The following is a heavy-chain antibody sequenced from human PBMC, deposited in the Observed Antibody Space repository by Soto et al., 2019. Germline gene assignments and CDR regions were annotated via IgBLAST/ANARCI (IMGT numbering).Heavy chain of an antibody. J-gene: IGHJ6*02. CDR2: IYYSGST. CDR1: GGSISSYY. V-gene: IGHV4-59*01. Sequence: SETLSLTCTVSGGSISSYYWSWIRQPPGKGLEWIGYIYYSGSTNYNPSLKSRVTISVDTSKNQFSLKLSSVTAADTAVYYCARDSGSGSYYSYYYYGMDVWGQGTTVTVSS. CDR3: ARDSGSGSYYSYYYYGMDV. D-gene: IGHD3-10*01.